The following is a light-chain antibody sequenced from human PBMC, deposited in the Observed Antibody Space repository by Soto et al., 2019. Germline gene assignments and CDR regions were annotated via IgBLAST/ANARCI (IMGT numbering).Light chain of an antibody. CDR1: QGISNY. J-gene: IGKJ1*01. CDR3: QKYNSAPRT. CDR2: AAS. V-gene: IGKV1-27*01. Sequence: DIQMTPSPSSLSASVGDRVTITCRASQGISNYLSWYQQKPGKVPKLLIYAASTLQSGVPSRFSGSGSGTDFTLTISSLQPEDVATYYCQKYNSAPRTFGQGTTVDIK.